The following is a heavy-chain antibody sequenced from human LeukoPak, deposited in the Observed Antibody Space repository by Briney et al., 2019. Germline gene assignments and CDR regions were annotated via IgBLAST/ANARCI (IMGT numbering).Heavy chain of an antibody. D-gene: IGHD3-10*01. CDR3: ARGAKFRSYGSGTYYTSLPFDP. J-gene: IGHJ5*02. CDR1: GGTFSSYA. V-gene: IGHV1-69*13. Sequence: SVKVSCKASGGTFSSYAISWVRQAPGQGLEWMGGIIPIFGTANYAQKFQGRVTITADESTSTAYMELSSLRSEDAAVYYCARGAKFRSYGSGTYYTSLPFDPWGQGTLVTVSS. CDR2: IIPIFGTA.